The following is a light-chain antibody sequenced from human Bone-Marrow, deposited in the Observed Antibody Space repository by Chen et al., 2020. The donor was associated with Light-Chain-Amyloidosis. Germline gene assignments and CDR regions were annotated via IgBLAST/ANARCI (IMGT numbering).Light chain of an antibody. CDR3: QQYGTSPLT. J-gene: IGKJ4*01. CDR2: GSS. V-gene: IGKV3-20*01. CDR1: QTISSNY. Sequence: EIVLTQSPGTLSLSPGEGANLSCRASQTISSNYLTWYQQKFGQAPRLLIYGSSCRATGIPDRFTGSGSGTDFTLTINRLEPEDFAMYYCQQYGTSPLTFGGGTKVEIK.